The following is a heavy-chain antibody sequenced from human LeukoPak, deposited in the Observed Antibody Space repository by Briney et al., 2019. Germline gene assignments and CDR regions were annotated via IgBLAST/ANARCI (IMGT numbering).Heavy chain of an antibody. Sequence: PGESLRLSCAASGFTFSSYTMSWVRQAPGKGLEWVSAISGSGGSTYYADSVKGRFTISRDNSKNTLYLQMNSLRAEDTAVYYCAKFARLKLMVRGLHNWFDPWGQGTLVTVSS. CDR2: ISGSGGST. CDR1: GFTFSSYT. V-gene: IGHV3-23*01. D-gene: IGHD3-10*01. CDR3: AKFARLKLMVRGLHNWFDP. J-gene: IGHJ5*02.